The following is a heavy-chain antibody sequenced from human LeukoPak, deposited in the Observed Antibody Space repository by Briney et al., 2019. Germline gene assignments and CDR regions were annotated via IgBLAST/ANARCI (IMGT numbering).Heavy chain of an antibody. V-gene: IGHV4-39*01. CDR3: ARLDTAMVTPFDY. CDR1: GGSISSSSYY. Sequence: SETLSLTCTVSGGSISSSSYYWGWIRQPPGKGLEWIGSIYYSGSTYYNPSLKSRVTISVDTSKNQFSLKLSSVTAADTAVYYCARLDTAMVTPFDYWGQGTLVTVSS. J-gene: IGHJ4*02. D-gene: IGHD5-18*01. CDR2: IYYSGST.